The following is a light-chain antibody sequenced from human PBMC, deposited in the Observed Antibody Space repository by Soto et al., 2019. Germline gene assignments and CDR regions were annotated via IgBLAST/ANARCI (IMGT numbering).Light chain of an antibody. Sequence: QSVLTQPASVSGSPGQSITISCTGASSDVGGYNYVSWYQQHPGKAPKLMIYDVSNRPSGVSNRFSGSKSGNTASLTISGLQAEDEADYYCSSYTGSSTLDNVFGTGTKVTVL. V-gene: IGLV2-14*01. CDR1: SSDVGGYNY. CDR3: SSYTGSSTLDNV. CDR2: DVS. J-gene: IGLJ1*01.